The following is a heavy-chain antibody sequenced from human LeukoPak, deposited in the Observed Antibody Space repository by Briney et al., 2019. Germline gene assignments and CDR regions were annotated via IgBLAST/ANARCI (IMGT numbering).Heavy chain of an antibody. V-gene: IGHV4-59*01. J-gene: IGHJ4*02. CDR1: AGSISSYY. Sequence: SETLSLTGTVPAGSISSYYWSWIRQPPGKGLEWIGYIYYSGSTNYHPSLKRRVTISVDTSKNQFSLKLSSVTAADTAVYYCARDIGYSSSWYDYWGQGTLVTVSS. CDR2: IYYSGST. D-gene: IGHD6-13*01. CDR3: ARDIGYSSSWYDY.